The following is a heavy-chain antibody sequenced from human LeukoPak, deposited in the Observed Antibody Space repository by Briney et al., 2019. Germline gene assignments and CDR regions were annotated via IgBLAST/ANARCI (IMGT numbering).Heavy chain of an antibody. CDR1: GFSSSHYW. V-gene: IGHV3-7*03. D-gene: IGHD1-26*01. J-gene: IGHJ6*03. CDR2: INQDGSEK. Sequence: GGSLRLSCAASGFSSSHYWMTWVRQAPGKGLEWVANINQDGSEKYFVDSVKGRFTISRDNSKNTLYLQLNSLRVEDTAVYYCAKNRGAGSHYYYHMNVWGKGTTVTVSS. CDR3: AKNRGAGSHYYYHMNV.